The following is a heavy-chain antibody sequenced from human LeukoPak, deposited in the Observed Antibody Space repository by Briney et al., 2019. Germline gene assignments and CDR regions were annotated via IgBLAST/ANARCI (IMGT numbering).Heavy chain of an antibody. CDR3: ARSPGYSSSWVPFDY. V-gene: IGHV1-2*02. CDR1: GYTFTGYY. J-gene: IGHJ4*02. D-gene: IGHD6-13*01. Sequence: GASVKVSCKASGYTFTGYYMHWVRQAPGQGLEWMGWINPNSGGTNYAQKFQGRVTMTWDTSISTAYMEVSMLRSDDTAVYYFARSPGYSSSWVPFDYWGQGTLVTVS. CDR2: INPNSGGT.